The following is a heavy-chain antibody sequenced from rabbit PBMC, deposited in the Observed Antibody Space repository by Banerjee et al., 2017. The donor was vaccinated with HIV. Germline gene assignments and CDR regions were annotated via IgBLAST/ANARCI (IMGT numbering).Heavy chain of an antibody. CDR1: GFSFSSSYY. CDR2: IYAGSSGST. J-gene: IGHJ4*01. D-gene: IGHD6-1*01. Sequence: QSLEESGGDLVKPGASLTLTCTASGFSFSSSYYMCWVRQAPGKGLEWIACIYAGSSGSTYYASWAKGRFTISKTSSTTVTLQMTSLTAADTATYFCARDDVDTYGYAGYAYAKVLWGQGTLVTVS. V-gene: IGHV1S40*01. CDR3: ARDDVDTYGYAGYAYAKVL.